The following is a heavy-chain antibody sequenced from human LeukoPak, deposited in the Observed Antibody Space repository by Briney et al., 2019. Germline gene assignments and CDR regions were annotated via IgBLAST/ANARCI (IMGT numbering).Heavy chain of an antibody. J-gene: IGHJ3*02. CDR1: GFTFSSYA. CDR3: AREGHYDYVWGSYRGAFDI. V-gene: IGHV3-30-3*01. CDR2: ISYDGSNK. Sequence: GGSLRLSCAASGFTFSSYAMHWVRQAPGKGLEWVAVISYDGSNKYYADSVKGRFTISRDNSKNTLYLQMNSLRAEDTALYHCAREGHYDYVWGSYRGAFDIWGQGTMVTVSS. D-gene: IGHD3-16*02.